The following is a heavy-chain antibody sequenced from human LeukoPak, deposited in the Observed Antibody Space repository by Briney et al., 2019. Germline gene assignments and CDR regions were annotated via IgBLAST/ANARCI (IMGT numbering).Heavy chain of an antibody. CDR2: IYPRDGST. CDR3: ARDQEGFDY. J-gene: IGHJ4*02. CDR1: GYTFTSNY. Sequence: SSVQVNCKASGYTFTSNYIHLVRQAPGQGLEWMGMIYPRDGSTSYAQKFQGRVTVTRDTSTSTVHMELSGLRSEDTAVYYCARDQEGFDYWGQGTLVTVSS. V-gene: IGHV1-46*01.